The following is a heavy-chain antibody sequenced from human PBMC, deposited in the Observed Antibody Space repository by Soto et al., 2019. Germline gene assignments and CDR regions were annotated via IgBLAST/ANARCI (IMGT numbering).Heavy chain of an antibody. D-gene: IGHD1-26*01. Sequence: QVQLQESGPGLVKPSETLSLTCTVSGGSISSYYWSWIRQPPGKGLEWIGYIYYSGSTNYNPSLRSRVTISVDTSKSQFSLKLSSVPAADTAVYYCARRWGAAVDYWGQGTLVTVSS. CDR1: GGSISSYY. CDR2: IYYSGST. J-gene: IGHJ4*02. CDR3: ARRWGAAVDY. V-gene: IGHV4-59*08.